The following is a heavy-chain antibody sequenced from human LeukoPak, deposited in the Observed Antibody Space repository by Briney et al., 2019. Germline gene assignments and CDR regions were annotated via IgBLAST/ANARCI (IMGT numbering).Heavy chain of an antibody. J-gene: IGHJ6*01. CDR2: IYRGGST. CDR1: WFPGSSNN. CDR3: AREVITIFGVVYGMDV. V-gene: IGHV3-53*01. Sequence: GGSLRLSCSASWFPGSSNNNSLVRHAPWKGLEWVSFIYRGGSTYYADSVKGRFTISRDNSKNTLYLQMNSLRAEDTAVDSCAREVITIFGVVYGMDVWGQGTTVNVSS. D-gene: IGHD3-3*01.